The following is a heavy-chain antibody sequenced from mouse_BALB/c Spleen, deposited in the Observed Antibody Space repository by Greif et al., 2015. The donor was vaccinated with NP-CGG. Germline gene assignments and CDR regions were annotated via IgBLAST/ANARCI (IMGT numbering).Heavy chain of an antibody. CDR2: INPSNGGT. CDR1: GYTFTSYY. D-gene: IGHD1-1*02. J-gene: IGHJ4*01. Sequence: VQLQQSGAELVKPGASVKLSCKASGYTFTSYYMYWVKQRPGQGLEWIGEINPSNGGTNFNEKFKSKATLTVDKSSSTAYMQLSRLTSEDSAVYYCTRYGYYAMDYWGQGTSVTVSS. V-gene: IGHV1S81*02. CDR3: TRYGYYAMDY.